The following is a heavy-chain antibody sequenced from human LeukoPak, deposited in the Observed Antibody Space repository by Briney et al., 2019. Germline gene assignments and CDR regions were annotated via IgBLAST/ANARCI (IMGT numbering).Heavy chain of an antibody. Sequence: SVKVSCKASGGTFSSYAISWVRQAPGQGLEWMGGIIPIFGTANYAQKFQGRVTITADESTSTAYMELSSLRSEDTAVYYCARGAGATYYYDSSGYYYFDYWGQGTLVTVSS. J-gene: IGHJ4*02. CDR1: GGTFSSYA. V-gene: IGHV1-69*01. CDR2: IIPIFGTA. D-gene: IGHD3-22*01. CDR3: ARGAGATYYYDSSGYYYFDY.